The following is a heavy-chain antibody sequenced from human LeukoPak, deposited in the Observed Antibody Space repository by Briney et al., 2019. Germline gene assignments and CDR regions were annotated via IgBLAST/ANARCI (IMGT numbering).Heavy chain of an antibody. CDR3: ARYTIFGVVIRTAYFDY. D-gene: IGHD3-3*01. CDR1: GGSISSGSYY. V-gene: IGHV4-61*02. Sequence: SETLSLTCTVSGGSISSGSYYWSWIRQPAGKGLEWIGRIYTSGSTNYNPSLKSRVTISVDTSKNQFSLKLSSVTAADTAVYYCARYTIFGVVIRTAYFDYWGQGTLVTASS. CDR2: IYTSGST. J-gene: IGHJ4*02.